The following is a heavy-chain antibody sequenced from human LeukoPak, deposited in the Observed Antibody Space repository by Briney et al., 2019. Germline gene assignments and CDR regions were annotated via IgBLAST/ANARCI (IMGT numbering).Heavy chain of an antibody. CDR2: IYSGSST. CDR1: GFTVSSNY. J-gene: IGHJ4*02. Sequence: PGGSLRLSCAASGFTVSSNYMSWVRQAPGKGLEWVSVIYSGSSTYYADSVKGRFTISRDNSKNTLYLQMNSLRAEDTAVYYCARDHDSSDDHNFDYWGQGTLVTVSS. D-gene: IGHD3-22*01. V-gene: IGHV3-66*01. CDR3: ARDHDSSDDHNFDY.